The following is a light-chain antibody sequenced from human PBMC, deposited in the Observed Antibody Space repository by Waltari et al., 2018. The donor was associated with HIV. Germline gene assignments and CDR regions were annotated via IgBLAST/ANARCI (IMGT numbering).Light chain of an antibody. J-gene: IGLJ3*02. CDR2: STN. CDR3: VLYMGSGIWV. V-gene: IGLV8-61*01. CDR1: SGSVSTTYY. Sequence: QTVVTQEPSFSVSPGGTVTLTCGLSSGSVSTTYYPSWYQQTPGQAPRTLIYSTNTRSSGVPDRCSGPILGNRAALTITGAQADDESDYYCVLYMGSGIWVFGGGTKLTVL.